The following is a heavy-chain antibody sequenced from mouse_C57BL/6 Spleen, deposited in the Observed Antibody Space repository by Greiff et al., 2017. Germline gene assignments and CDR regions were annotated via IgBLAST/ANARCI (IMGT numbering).Heavy chain of an antibody. V-gene: IGHV1-62-2*01. CDR2: FYPGSGSI. CDR3: ARHEENDGPYAMDY. J-gene: IGHJ4*01. CDR1: GYTFTEYT. D-gene: IGHD2-3*01. Sequence: QVQLQQSGAELVKPGASVKLSCKASGYTFTEYTIHWVKQRSGQGLEWIGWFYPGSGSITYNEKFKVKATLTADNSSSTVYMELSRWTSEDSTVYFCARHEENDGPYAMDYWGQGTSVTVSS.